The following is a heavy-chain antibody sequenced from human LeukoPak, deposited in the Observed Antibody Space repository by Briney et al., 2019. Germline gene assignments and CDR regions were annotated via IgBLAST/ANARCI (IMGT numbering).Heavy chain of an antibody. J-gene: IGHJ4*02. Sequence: SETLSLTCTVSGGSISSSSYYWGWIRQPPGKGLEWIGSIYYSGSTYYNPSLKSRVTISVDTSKNQFSLKLSSVTAADTVVYYCASPSSSWTFDYWGQGTLVTVSS. CDR1: GGSISSSSYY. CDR3: ASPSSSWTFDY. D-gene: IGHD6-13*01. V-gene: IGHV4-39*07. CDR2: IYYSGST.